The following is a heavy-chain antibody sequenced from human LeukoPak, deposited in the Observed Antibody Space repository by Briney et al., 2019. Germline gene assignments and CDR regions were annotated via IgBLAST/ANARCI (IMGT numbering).Heavy chain of an antibody. CDR3: ARGGTVIKALDF. CDR2: IRYDTSNE. CDR1: GFSFNNYG. J-gene: IGHJ4*02. D-gene: IGHD2-21*01. Sequence: GGSLRLSCGASGFSFNNYGMHWVRQAPGNGLEWLTFIRYDTSNEYYAVSVKGRFTISRGKSKNTLYLEMNSLRPEDTAVYYCARGGTVIKALDFWGQGILVAVSS. V-gene: IGHV3-30*02.